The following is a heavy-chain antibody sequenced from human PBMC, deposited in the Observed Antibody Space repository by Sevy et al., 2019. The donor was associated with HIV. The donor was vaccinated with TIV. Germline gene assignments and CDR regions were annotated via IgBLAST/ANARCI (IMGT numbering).Heavy chain of an antibody. CDR3: ARVRYNFDQKYFDY. J-gene: IGHJ4*02. D-gene: IGHD1-1*01. CDR1: KFTFSDYY. CDR2: ISSSSTYT. V-gene: IGHV3-11*06. Sequence: GGSLRLSCTASKFTFSDYYMSWIRQAPGKGLEWVSYISSSSTYTNYADSVKGRFTISRDNAKNSLYLQLNSLRAEDTAVNYCARVRYNFDQKYFDYWGQGTLVTVSS.